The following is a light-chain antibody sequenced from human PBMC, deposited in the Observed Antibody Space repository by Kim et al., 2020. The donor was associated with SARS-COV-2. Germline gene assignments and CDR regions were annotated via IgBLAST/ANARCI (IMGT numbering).Light chain of an antibody. J-gene: IGKJ2*01. Sequence: AIRMTQSPSSFSASTVDRVTITCRASQGISSYLAWYQQKPGKAPKLLIYAASTLQSGVPSRFSGSGSGTDFTLTISCLQSEDFATYYCQQYYSYPYTFGQGTKLEI. CDR2: AAS. CDR3: QQYYSYPYT. CDR1: QGISSY. V-gene: IGKV1-8*01.